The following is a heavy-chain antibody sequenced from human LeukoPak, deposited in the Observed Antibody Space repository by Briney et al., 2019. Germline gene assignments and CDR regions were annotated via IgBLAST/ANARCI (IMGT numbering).Heavy chain of an antibody. CDR2: IYYSGST. Sequence: SETLSLTCTVYGGSFSGYYWSWIRQPPGKGLEWIGSIYYSGSTYYNPSLKSRVTISVDTSKNQFSLKLSSVTAADTAVYYCARLLPGVAQDWFDPWGQGTLVTVSS. V-gene: IGHV4-39*01. J-gene: IGHJ5*02. D-gene: IGHD3-3*01. CDR1: GGSFSGYY. CDR3: ARLLPGVAQDWFDP.